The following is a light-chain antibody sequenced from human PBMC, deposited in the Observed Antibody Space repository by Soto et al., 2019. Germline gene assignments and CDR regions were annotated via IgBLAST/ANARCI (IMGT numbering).Light chain of an antibody. V-gene: IGLV2-14*01. CDR1: SSDVDTYKY. J-gene: IGLJ2*01. Sequence: QSAMTQPACVSGSPGQSITISCTGTSSDVDTYKYVSWYQQHPGKAPKLMIYEVSYRPSGVSDRFSGSKSGNTASLTISGLQAEDEADYYCCSYAGSTTRVQFGGGTKVTVL. CDR2: EVS. CDR3: CSYAGSTTRVQ.